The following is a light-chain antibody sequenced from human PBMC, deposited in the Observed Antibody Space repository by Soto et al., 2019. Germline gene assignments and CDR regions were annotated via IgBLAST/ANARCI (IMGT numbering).Light chain of an antibody. J-gene: IGKJ5*01. V-gene: IGKV3-15*01. Sequence: DIVRPKSTATLSVSPGEGVTLSCRASESVRSKVAWYQQKPGQAPRLLIYGSSTRATGIPDRFRGSGSGTEYTLTISSLQSEDFAVYYCQQYNSWPPITSCHGTRLEIK. CDR2: GSS. CDR3: QQYNSWPPIT. CDR1: ESVRSK.